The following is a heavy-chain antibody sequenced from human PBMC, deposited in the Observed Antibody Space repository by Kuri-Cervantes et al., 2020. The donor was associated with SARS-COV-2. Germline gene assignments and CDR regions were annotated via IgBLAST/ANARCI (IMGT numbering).Heavy chain of an antibody. CDR3: AKTTMVQGVIISGWIDY. Sequence: GESLKISCTASGFTFGDYAMSWVRQAPGKGLEWVSAISGSGGSTYYADSVKGRFTISRDNSKNTLYLQMNSLRAEDTAVYYCAKTTMVQGVIISGWIDYWGQGTLVTVSS. D-gene: IGHD3-10*01. CDR2: ISGSGGST. CDR1: GFTFGDYA. V-gene: IGHV3-23*01. J-gene: IGHJ4*02.